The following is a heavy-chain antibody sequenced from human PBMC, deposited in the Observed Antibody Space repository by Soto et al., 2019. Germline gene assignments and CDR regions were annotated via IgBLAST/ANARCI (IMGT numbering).Heavy chain of an antibody. V-gene: IGHV3-48*03. Sequence: GGSLRLSCAASGFTFSSYEMNWVRQAPGKGLEWVSYISSSGSTIYYADSVKGRFTISRDNAKNSLYLQMNSLRAEDTAVYYCARGGIAARPMLFDYWGQGTLVTVSS. CDR1: GFTFSSYE. CDR3: ARGGIAARPMLFDY. D-gene: IGHD6-6*01. CDR2: ISSSGSTI. J-gene: IGHJ4*02.